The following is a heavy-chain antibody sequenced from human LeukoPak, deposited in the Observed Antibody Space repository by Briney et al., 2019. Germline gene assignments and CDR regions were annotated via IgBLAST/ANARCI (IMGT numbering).Heavy chain of an antibody. CDR2: ISDYNGNT. CDR3: ARDLYRDSLPVSWFDP. D-gene: IGHD4-11*01. J-gene: IGHJ5*02. Sequence: ASVKVSCKASGYTSTSYGISWVRQAPGQGLEWMGWISDYNGNTNCAQKLQGRVTMTTDTSTSTAYMELRSLRSDDTAVYYCARDLYRDSLPVSWFDPWGQGTLVTVSS. CDR1: GYTSTSYG. V-gene: IGHV1-18*01.